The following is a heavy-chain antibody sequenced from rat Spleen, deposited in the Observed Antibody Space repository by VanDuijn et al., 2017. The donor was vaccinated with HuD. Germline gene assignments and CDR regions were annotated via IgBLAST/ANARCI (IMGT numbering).Heavy chain of an antibody. V-gene: IGHV3-1*01. Sequence: EVQLQESGPGLVKPSQSLSLTCSVTGYSITSNYWGWIRKFPGNKMEWMGYISYSGSTSYNPSLKSRISITRDTSKNQFFLQLNSVTTEDTATYYCASNYPGITWFAYWGQGTLVTVSS. CDR2: ISYSGST. J-gene: IGHJ3*01. D-gene: IGHD1-4*01. CDR3: ASNYPGITWFAY. CDR1: GYSITSNY.